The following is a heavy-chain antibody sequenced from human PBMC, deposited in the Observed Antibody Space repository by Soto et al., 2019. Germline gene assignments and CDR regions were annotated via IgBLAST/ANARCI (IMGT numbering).Heavy chain of an antibody. V-gene: IGHV3-20*04. Sequence: GGSLRLSCAASGFTFDDYGMSWVRQAPGKGLEWVSGINWNGGSTGYADSVKGRFTISRDNAKNSLYLQMNSLRAEDTAVYYCARSPYNYDDSGYFYFDYWGQGTLVTVSS. D-gene: IGHD3-22*01. CDR3: ARSPYNYDDSGYFYFDY. J-gene: IGHJ4*02. CDR1: GFTFDDYG. CDR2: INWNGGST.